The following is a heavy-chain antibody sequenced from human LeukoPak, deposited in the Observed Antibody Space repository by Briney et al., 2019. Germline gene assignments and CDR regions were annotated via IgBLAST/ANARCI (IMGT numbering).Heavy chain of an antibody. CDR3: ARVQEGLLWFGVYYYYGMDV. Sequence: QSGGSLRLSCAASGFTFSSYAMHWVRQAPGKGLEWVAVISYDGSNKYYADSVKGRFTISRDNSKNTLYLQMNSLRAEDTAVYYCARVQEGLLWFGVYYYYGMDVWGQGTTVTVSS. D-gene: IGHD3-10*01. CDR2: ISYDGSNK. V-gene: IGHV3-30-3*01. CDR1: GFTFSSYA. J-gene: IGHJ6*02.